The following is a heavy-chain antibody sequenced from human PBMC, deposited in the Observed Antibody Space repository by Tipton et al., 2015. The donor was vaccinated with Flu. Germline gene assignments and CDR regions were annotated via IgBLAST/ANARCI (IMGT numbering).Heavy chain of an antibody. Sequence: TLSLTCTVSGGSISSHYWSWIRQPPGKGLEWIGYIYYSGSISYNPSLKSRVTISVDTSKNQFSLKLSSVTAADTAVYYCARTGYSSSWLYFQHWGQGTLVTVSS. CDR3: ARTGYSSSWLYFQH. V-gene: IGHV4-59*11. J-gene: IGHJ1*01. CDR1: GGSISSHY. D-gene: IGHD6-13*01. CDR2: IYYSGSI.